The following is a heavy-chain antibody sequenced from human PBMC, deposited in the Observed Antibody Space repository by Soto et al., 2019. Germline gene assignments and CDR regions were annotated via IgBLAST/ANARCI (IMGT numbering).Heavy chain of an antibody. Sequence: GLEWMGGIIPIFGTANYAQKFQGRVTITADKSTSTAYMELSSLRSEDTAVYYCARDPYSGSPHAEYFQHWGQGTLVTVSS. V-gene: IGHV1-69*06. CDR3: ARDPYSGSPHAEYFQH. D-gene: IGHD1-26*01. CDR2: IIPIFGTA. J-gene: IGHJ1*01.